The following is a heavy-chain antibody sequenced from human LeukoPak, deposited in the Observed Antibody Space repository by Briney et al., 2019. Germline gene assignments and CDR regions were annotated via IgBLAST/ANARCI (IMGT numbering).Heavy chain of an antibody. J-gene: IGHJ4*02. Sequence: GGSLRLSCAASGFTFSNYGMQWVRQAPGEGGGRGAVISYDGRNKKYADYVKGGFTISRDNSKNTLYLQMNSLRAEDTAVYYCAKGARYSGYDYPLDYWGQGTLVTVSS. CDR3: AKGARYSGYDYPLDY. V-gene: IGHV3-30*18. CDR1: GFTFSNYG. CDR2: ISYDGRNK. D-gene: IGHD5-12*01.